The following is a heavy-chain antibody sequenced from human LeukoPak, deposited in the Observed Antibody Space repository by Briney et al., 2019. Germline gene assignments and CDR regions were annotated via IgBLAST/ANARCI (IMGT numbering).Heavy chain of an antibody. CDR3: AGSHFTIYYFES. Sequence: GGSLRLSCAASGFTFSSYSMNWVRQAPGKGLEWVSSISSSSNYIYYADSVKGRFTISRDNAKNSLYLQMNSLRVEDTAVYYCAGSHFTIYYFESWGQGTLVTVSS. D-gene: IGHD3-10*01. CDR2: ISSSSNYI. V-gene: IGHV3-21*01. J-gene: IGHJ4*02. CDR1: GFTFSSYS.